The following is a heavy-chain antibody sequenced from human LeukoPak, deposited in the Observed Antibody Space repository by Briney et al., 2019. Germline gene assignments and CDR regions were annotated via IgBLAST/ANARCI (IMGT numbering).Heavy chain of an antibody. V-gene: IGHV4-39*01. Sequence: SETLSLTCTVCGGSISSSSYYWGWIRQPPGKGLEWIGSIYYSGSTYYNPSLKSRVTISVDTSKNQFSLKLSSVTAADTAVYYCARGQQWLVPVDYWGQGTLVTVSS. J-gene: IGHJ4*02. CDR1: GGSISSSSYY. CDR3: ARGQQWLVPVDY. D-gene: IGHD6-19*01. CDR2: IYYSGST.